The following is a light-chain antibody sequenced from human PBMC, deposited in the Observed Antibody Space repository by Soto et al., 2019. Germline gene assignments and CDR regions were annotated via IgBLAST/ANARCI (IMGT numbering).Light chain of an antibody. V-gene: IGLV2-14*01. CDR2: EVS. CDR3: SSYTSSSTLV. Sequence: QSVLTQPPSVSGAPGQRVTISCTGNSSNIGAGFDVHWYQQHPGKAPKLMIYEVSNRPSGVSNRFSGSKSGNTASLTISGLQAEGEADYYCSSYTSSSTLVFGGGTKVTVL. J-gene: IGLJ3*02. CDR1: SSNIGAGFD.